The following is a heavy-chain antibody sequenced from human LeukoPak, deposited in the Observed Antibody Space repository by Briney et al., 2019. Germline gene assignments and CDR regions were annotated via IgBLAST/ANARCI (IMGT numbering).Heavy chain of an antibody. CDR3: ARGFQLVLAIGGFDP. CDR1: GGSFSGYY. V-gene: IGHV4-34*01. D-gene: IGHD6-6*01. CDR2: INHSGST. Sequence: SETPSLTCAVYGGSFSGYYWSWIRQPPGKGLEWIGEINHSGSTNYNPSLKSRVTISVDTSKNQFSLKLSSVTAADTAVYYCARGFQLVLAIGGFDPWGQGTLVTVSS. J-gene: IGHJ5*02.